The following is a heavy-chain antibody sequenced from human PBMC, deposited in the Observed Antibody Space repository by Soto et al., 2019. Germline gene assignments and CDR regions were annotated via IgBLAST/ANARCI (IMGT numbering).Heavy chain of an antibody. Sequence: QVQLVQSGAEVRKPGSSVKVSCKASGGSFSSFAFSWVREAPGQGLEWMGGIIPMFGSANYAQELLGRVTLTADDSTSTAYMEISGLTFEDTAFYYCAVSLYGVVLHYYYRMDVWGQGTSVTVSS. CDR3: AVSLYGVVLHYYYRMDV. V-gene: IGHV1-69*01. CDR2: IIPMFGSA. CDR1: GGSFSSFA. J-gene: IGHJ6*02. D-gene: IGHD3-3*01.